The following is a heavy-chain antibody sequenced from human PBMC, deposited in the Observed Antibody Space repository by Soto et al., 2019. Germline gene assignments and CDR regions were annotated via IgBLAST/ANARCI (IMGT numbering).Heavy chain of an antibody. CDR1: GYTFTGYY. CDR3: ARASGGSGSYPAPLYYYYGMDV. CDR2: INPNSGGT. J-gene: IGHJ6*02. Sequence: ASVKVSCKASGYTFTGYYMHWVRQAPGQGLEWMGWINPNSGGTNYAQKFQGWVTMTRDTSISTAYMELSRLRSDDTAVYYCARASGGSGSYPAPLYYYYGMDVWGQGTTVTVSS. D-gene: IGHD3-10*01. V-gene: IGHV1-2*04.